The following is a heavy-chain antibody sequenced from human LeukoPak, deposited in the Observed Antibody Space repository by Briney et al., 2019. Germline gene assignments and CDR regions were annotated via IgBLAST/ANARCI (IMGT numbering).Heavy chain of an antibody. CDR1: GFLVRHNY. D-gene: IGHD7-27*01. CDR2: IYNSGNT. CDR3: ARDPGVGLDL. Sequence: GGSLTLSCAASGFLVRHNYMSWVRQAPGRGLEWVSIIYNSGNTDYADSVKGRFTVSRDTSKNTLFLQMNDLRVDGTAIYYCARDPGVGLDLWGRGTLVSV. V-gene: IGHV3-53*01. J-gene: IGHJ2*01.